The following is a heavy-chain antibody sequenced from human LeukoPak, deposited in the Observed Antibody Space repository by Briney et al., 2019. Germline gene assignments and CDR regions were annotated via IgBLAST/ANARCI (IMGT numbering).Heavy chain of an antibody. CDR2: IIPILGIA. CDR1: GYTFTSYG. J-gene: IGHJ4*02. Sequence: GASVKVSCKASGYTFTSYGISWVRQAPGQGLEWMGRIIPILGIANYAQKFQGRVTITADKSTSTAYMELSSLRSEDTAVYYCARSHTAMIFDYWGQGTLVTVSS. CDR3: ARSHTAMIFDY. V-gene: IGHV1-69*04. D-gene: IGHD5-18*01.